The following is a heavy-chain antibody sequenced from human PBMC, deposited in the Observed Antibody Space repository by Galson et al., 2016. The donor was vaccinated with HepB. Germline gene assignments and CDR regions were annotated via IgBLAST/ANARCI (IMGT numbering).Heavy chain of an antibody. CDR2: ISYDGSNK. CDR1: EFTFSSYA. V-gene: IGHV3-30-3*01. D-gene: IGHD2-15*01. CDR3: ARGDGNYFDY. Sequence: SLRLSCAASEFTFSSYAIHWVRQAPGKGLEWVAVISYDGSNKYYADSVRGRFTISRDNSKNTLYLQMNSLRAEDTAVYYCARGDGNYFDYWGQGSLVTVSS. J-gene: IGHJ4*02.